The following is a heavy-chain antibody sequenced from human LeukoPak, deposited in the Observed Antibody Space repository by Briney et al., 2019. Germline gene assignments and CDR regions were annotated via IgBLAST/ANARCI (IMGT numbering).Heavy chain of an antibody. V-gene: IGHV3-23*01. J-gene: IGHJ4*02. CDR1: GFTFSSYA. Sequence: PGGSLRLSCAASGFTFSSYAMSWVRQAPGKGLEWASAISGSGGSTYYADSVKGRFTISRDNSKNTLYLQMNSLRAEDTAVYYCAKTSRVWFGERYFDYWGQGTLVTVSS. CDR2: ISGSGGST. CDR3: AKTSRVWFGERYFDY. D-gene: IGHD3-10*01.